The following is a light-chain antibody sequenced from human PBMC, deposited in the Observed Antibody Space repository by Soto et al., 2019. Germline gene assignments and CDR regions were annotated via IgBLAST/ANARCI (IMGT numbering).Light chain of an antibody. CDR1: QSISSY. CDR2: AAS. J-gene: IGKJ1*01. CDR3: QQSNSTPRR. V-gene: IGKV1-39*01. Sequence: DIQMTQSPSSLSASVGGRVTITCRASQSISSYVNWYQQKPGKAPKLLIYAASSLQSGVPSRFSGSGSGTDFTLTISRLQPEDFTTYYCQQSNSTPRRFGQGTKVEIK.